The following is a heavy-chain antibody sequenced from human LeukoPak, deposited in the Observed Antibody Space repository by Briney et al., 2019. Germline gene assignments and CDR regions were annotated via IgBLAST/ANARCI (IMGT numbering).Heavy chain of an antibody. CDR3: ARDRGSGGGVDY. Sequence: SETLSLTCTVSGGSISGVYWSWIRQAPGKGLEWISYIYYSGSTNYNPSLKTPATISVDTSKNQFALKLTSVNATDTAVYYWARDRGSGGGVDYWGQGTLVTVSS. J-gene: IGHJ4*02. V-gene: IGHV4-59*01. CDR1: GGSISGVY. D-gene: IGHD3-10*01. CDR2: IYYSGST.